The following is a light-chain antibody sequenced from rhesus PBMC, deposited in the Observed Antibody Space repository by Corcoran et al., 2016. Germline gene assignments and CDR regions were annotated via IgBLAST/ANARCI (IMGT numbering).Light chain of an antibody. Sequence: EIVMTQSPATLSLSPGERATLSCRASQSVSSYVAWYQQKPEQAPRLLIYGASGRATGIPDRFSGSGSGTDVTLTISSLEPEDFAVYYCQQYSNWPLTFGGGTKVGIK. V-gene: IGKV3S9*01. J-gene: IGKJ4*01. CDR2: GAS. CDR3: QQYSNWPLT. CDR1: QSVSSY.